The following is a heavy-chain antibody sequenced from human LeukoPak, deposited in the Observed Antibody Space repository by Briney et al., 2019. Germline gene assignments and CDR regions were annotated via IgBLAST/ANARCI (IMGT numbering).Heavy chain of an antibody. D-gene: IGHD3-9*01. V-gene: IGHV1-8*02. CDR3: ASIPVDILTGYNDY. CDR1: GYTFTSYG. J-gene: IGHJ4*02. Sequence: GASVKVSCKASGYTFTSYGISWVRQATGQGLEWMGWMNPNSGNTGYAQKFQGRVTMTRNTSISTAYMELSSLRSEDTAVYYCASIPVDILTGYNDYWGQGTLVTVSS. CDR2: MNPNSGNT.